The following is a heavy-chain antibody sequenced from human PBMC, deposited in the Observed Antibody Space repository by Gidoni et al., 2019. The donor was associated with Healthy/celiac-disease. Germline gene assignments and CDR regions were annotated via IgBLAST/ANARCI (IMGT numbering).Heavy chain of an antibody. CDR2: IYTSGST. V-gene: IGHV4-61*02. Sequence: QTLSLTCTVSGGSISSGSYYWSWIRQPAGKGLEWIGRIYTSGSTNYNPSLKSRVTISVDTSKNQFSLKLSSVTAADTAVYYCARETDIVVVVAADAGDYYYYMDVWGKGTTVTVSS. J-gene: IGHJ6*03. CDR1: GGSISSGSYY. D-gene: IGHD2-15*01. CDR3: ARETDIVVVVAADAGDYYYYMDV.